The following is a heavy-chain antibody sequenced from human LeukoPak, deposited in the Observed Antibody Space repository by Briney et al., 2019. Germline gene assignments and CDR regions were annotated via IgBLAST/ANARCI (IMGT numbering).Heavy chain of an antibody. CDR2: INHSGST. V-gene: IGHV4-34*01. Sequence: SETLSLTCAVYGGSFSGYYWSWIRQPPGKGVEWIGEINHSGSTNYNPSLKSRVTISVDTSKNQFSLKLSSVTAADTAVYYCARGRITMVRGVIPFDYWGQGTLVTVSS. J-gene: IGHJ4*02. D-gene: IGHD3-10*01. CDR3: ARGRITMVRGVIPFDY. CDR1: GGSFSGYY.